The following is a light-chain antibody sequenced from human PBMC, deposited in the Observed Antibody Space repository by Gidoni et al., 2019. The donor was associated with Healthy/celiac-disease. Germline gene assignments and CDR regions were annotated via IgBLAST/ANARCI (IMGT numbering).Light chain of an antibody. CDR1: QDISNY. J-gene: IGKJ4*01. CDR2: DAS. Sequence: SQMTQSPSSLFESVGDRVTITCHASQDISNYLSWYQQKPGNAPKLLIYDASNLETGVPPRFSGSGSGTDFTFTISSLQPEDVATYYCQQYDNRPLTFGGGTKVEIK. V-gene: IGKV1-33*01. CDR3: QQYDNRPLT.